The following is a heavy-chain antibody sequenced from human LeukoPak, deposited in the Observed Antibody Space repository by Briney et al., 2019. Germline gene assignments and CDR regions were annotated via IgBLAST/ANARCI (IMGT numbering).Heavy chain of an antibody. Sequence: GASVKVSCKASGGTFSSYAISWVRQAPGQGLEWMGRIIPILGIANYAQKFQGRVTITADKSTSTAYMELSSLRSEDTAVYYCARDPLGDRTGNYYPDYWGQGTLVTVSS. CDR3: ARDPLGDRTGNYYPDY. J-gene: IGHJ4*02. V-gene: IGHV1-69*04. CDR1: GGTFSSYA. CDR2: IIPILGIA.